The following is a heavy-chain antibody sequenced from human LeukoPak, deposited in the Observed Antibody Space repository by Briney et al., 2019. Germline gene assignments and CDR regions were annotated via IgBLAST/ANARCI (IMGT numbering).Heavy chain of an antibody. D-gene: IGHD3-22*01. CDR2: IYYSGST. J-gene: IGHJ4*02. V-gene: IGHV4-39*02. CDR1: GGSISSSSYY. Sequence: SETLSLTCTVSGGSISSSSYYWGWIRQPPGKGLEWIGSIYYSGSTYYNPSLKSRVTISVDTSKNQFSLKLSSVTAADTAVYYCARDLANDGSGYFDSWGQGSLVTVSS. CDR3: ARDLANDGSGYFDS.